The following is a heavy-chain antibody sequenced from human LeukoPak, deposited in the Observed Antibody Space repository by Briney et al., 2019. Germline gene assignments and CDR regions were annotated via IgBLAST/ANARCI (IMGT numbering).Heavy chain of an antibody. D-gene: IGHD5-12*01. CDR2: INHSGST. V-gene: IGHV4-34*01. Sequence: SETLSLTCAVYGGSFSGYYWSWIRQPPGKGLEWIGEINHSGSTNYNLSLKSRVTISVDTSKNQFSLKLSSVTAADTAVYYCARGYSGYDYRDYWGQGTLVTVSS. CDR1: GGSFSGYY. CDR3: ARGYSGYDYRDY. J-gene: IGHJ4*02.